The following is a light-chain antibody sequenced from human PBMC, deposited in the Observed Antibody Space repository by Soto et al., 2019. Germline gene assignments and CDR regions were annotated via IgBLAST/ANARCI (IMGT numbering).Light chain of an antibody. CDR1: QSVTSRY. CDR3: QQYNSYSPSWT. CDR2: AAS. Sequence: IVLAQSPGTLSLSPGERATLSCRASQSVTSRYLAWYQQKPGQAPRLLIYAASTRATGVPARFSGSGSGTEFTPTISSLQPDDFATSYCQQYNSYSPSWTFGQGTKVDI. J-gene: IGKJ1*01. V-gene: IGKV3-20*01.